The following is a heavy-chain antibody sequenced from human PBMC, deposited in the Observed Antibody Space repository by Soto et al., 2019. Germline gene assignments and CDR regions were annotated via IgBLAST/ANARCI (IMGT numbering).Heavy chain of an antibody. CDR3: ARDKITGLFDY. Sequence: SETLSLTCAVYGGSISGYYSTWIRQPPGTGLEWIGEINHSGSTNYNPSLKSRVTISVDTSKNQFSLKLTSVTAADTAVYYCARDKITGLFDYWGQGTLVTVSS. CDR2: INHSGST. J-gene: IGHJ4*02. D-gene: IGHD2-8*02. V-gene: IGHV4-34*01. CDR1: GGSISGYY.